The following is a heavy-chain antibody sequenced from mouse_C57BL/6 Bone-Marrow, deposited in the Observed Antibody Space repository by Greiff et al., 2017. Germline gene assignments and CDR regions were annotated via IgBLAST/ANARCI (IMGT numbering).Heavy chain of an antibody. J-gene: IGHJ3*01. Sequence: VQLQQYGAELVRPGTSVKVSCKASGYAFTNYVIEWVKQRPGQSLEWIGEINPGSGGTNYNEKFKGKTTLTADKSSSTVYMQLSSLTSEDSAVYFCARSKNWNSWFAYWGRGHLVPVSA. V-gene: IGHV1-54*01. CDR3: ARSKNWNSWFAY. CDR2: INPGSGGT. D-gene: IGHD4-1*01. CDR1: GYAFTNYV.